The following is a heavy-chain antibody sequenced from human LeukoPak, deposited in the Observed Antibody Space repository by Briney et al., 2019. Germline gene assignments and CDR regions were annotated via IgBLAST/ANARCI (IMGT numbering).Heavy chain of an antibody. J-gene: IGHJ4*02. CDR2: IYSGGST. V-gene: IGHV3-53*04. D-gene: IGHD3-22*01. CDR3: AKARGAYDSSGYYANDY. Sequence: GGSLRLSCAASGFTVSSNYMSWVRQAPGKGLEWVSVIYSGGSTYYADSVKGRFTISRHNSKNTLYLQMNSLRAEDTAVYYCAKARGAYDSSGYYANDYWGQGTLVTVSS. CDR1: GFTVSSNY.